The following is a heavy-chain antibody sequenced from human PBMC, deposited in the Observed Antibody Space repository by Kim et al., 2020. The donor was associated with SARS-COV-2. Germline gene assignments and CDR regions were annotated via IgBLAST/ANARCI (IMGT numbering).Heavy chain of an antibody. CDR1: GYTFTSYG. CDR3: ARDNLYYYGSGSYPRAYYFDY. D-gene: IGHD3-10*01. Sequence: ASVKVSCKASGYTFTSYGISWVRQAPGQGLEWMGWISAYNGNTNYAQKLQGRVTMTTDTSTSTAYMELRSLRSDDTAVYYCARDNLYYYGSGSYPRAYYFDYWGQGTLVTVSS. J-gene: IGHJ4*02. CDR2: ISAYNGNT. V-gene: IGHV1-18*04.